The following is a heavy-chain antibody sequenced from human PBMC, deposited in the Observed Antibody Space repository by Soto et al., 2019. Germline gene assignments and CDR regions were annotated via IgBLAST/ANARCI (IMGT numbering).Heavy chain of an antibody. Sequence: PSETLSLTCTVSGGSISSYNWSWIRQPPGKGLEWIGYIYYSGSTNYKHSLKSRVTISVDASKNQFSLNLRSVTAAETAVYYCARVNELRHFDWSRKGDWVDPWGQGALVTVSS. CDR1: GGSISSYN. CDR3: ARVNELRHFDWSRKGDWVDP. J-gene: IGHJ5*02. V-gene: IGHV4-59*01. D-gene: IGHD3-9*01. CDR2: IYYSGST.